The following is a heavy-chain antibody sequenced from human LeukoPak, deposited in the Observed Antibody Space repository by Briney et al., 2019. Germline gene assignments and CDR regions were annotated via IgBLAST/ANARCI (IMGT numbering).Heavy chain of an antibody. CDR3: TKHLIYGSGTAKWFDP. CDR2: ISGDTTET. V-gene: IGHV3-23*01. D-gene: IGHD3-10*01. CDR1: GFTFSSSA. Sequence: GGSLRLSCAASGFTFSSSAMSWVRQAPGKGLEWVSDISGDTTETYYADSVKGRFTLSRDNSKSTLYLQMNSLRAEDTAVYYCTKHLIYGSGTAKWFDPWGQGTLVIVSS. J-gene: IGHJ5*02.